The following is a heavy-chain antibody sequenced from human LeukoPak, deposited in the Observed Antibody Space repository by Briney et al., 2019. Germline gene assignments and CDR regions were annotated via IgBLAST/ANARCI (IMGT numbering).Heavy chain of an antibody. J-gene: IGHJ4*02. Sequence: ASVKVSYKXSGGTFSSYAISWVRQAPGQGLEWMGGIIPIFGTANYAQKFQGRVTITTDESTSTAYMELSSLRSEDTAVYYCASLGYCSGGSCYFWGQGTLVTVSS. CDR2: IIPIFGTA. D-gene: IGHD2-15*01. V-gene: IGHV1-69*05. CDR3: ASLGYCSGGSCYF. CDR1: GGTFSSYA.